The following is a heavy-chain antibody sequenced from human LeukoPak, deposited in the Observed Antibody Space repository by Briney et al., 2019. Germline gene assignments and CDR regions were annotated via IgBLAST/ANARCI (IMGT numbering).Heavy chain of an antibody. J-gene: IGHJ4*02. CDR2: ISAYNGNT. V-gene: IGHV1-18*01. CDR1: GYTFTSYG. CDR3: ARSPYYDFWSGTFDY. Sequence: GASVKVSCKASGYTFTSYGISWVRQAPGQGLEWMGWISAYNGNTNYAQKLQGRVTMTTDTSTSTAYMELRSLRSDDTAVYYCARSPYYDFWSGTFDYWGQGTLVTVSS. D-gene: IGHD3-3*01.